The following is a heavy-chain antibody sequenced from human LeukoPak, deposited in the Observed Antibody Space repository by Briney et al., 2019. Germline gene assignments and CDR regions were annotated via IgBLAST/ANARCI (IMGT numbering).Heavy chain of an antibody. CDR2: ISSSSSTI. CDR1: GFTFSSYS. Sequence: GGSLRLSCAASGFTFSSYSRNWVRQAPGKGLEWVSFISSSSSTIYYADSVKGRFTISRDNAKNSLYLQMNSLRAVDTAVYYCARDRGGSYSAIDYWGQGTLVTVSS. V-gene: IGHV3-48*04. J-gene: IGHJ4*02. CDR3: ARDRGGSYSAIDY. D-gene: IGHD1-26*01.